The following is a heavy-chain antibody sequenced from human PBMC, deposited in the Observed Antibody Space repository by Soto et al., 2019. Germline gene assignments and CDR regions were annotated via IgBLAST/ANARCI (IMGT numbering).Heavy chain of an antibody. CDR2: ISYDGSNK. CDR1: GFTFIIYA. Sequence: GGSLRLSCIASGFTFIIYAMHWVRQAPGKGLEWVAVISYDGSNKYYADSVKGRFTIPRDNSKNTLYLQMNSLRAEDTAVYYCTREYYYYGMDVWGQGTTVTVSS. J-gene: IGHJ6*02. CDR3: TREYYYYGMDV. V-gene: IGHV3-30-3*01.